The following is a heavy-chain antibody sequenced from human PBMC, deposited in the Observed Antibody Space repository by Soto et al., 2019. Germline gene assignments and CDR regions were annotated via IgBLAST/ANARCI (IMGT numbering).Heavy chain of an antibody. CDR1: GGSISSGGYY. D-gene: IGHD4-17*01. CDR3: AREYGGHPHPIDY. CDR2: VYYNVHT. Sequence: QVQLQESGPVLVKPSQTLSLTCTVSGGSISSGGYYWSWIRQHPGKGPEWVGYVYYNVHTYYDPSRKSRVTISVDTSKNQFSLKLSSVTAADTAVYYCAREYGGHPHPIDYWGQGTLVTVSS. V-gene: IGHV4-31*03. J-gene: IGHJ4*02.